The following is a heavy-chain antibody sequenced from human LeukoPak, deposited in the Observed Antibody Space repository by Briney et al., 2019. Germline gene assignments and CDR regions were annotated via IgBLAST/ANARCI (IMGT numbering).Heavy chain of an antibody. V-gene: IGHV1-8*01. Sequence: ASVKVSCKASGYTFTSYDINWVRQPTGQGLEWMGYMNPASGNTGYAQKFQGRVTMTTDTSISTAYMELSSLRSEDTAVYYCARVPREIASIWGQGTMVTVSS. CDR1: GYTFTSYD. CDR2: MNPASGNT. D-gene: IGHD3-16*02. J-gene: IGHJ3*02. CDR3: ARVPREIASI.